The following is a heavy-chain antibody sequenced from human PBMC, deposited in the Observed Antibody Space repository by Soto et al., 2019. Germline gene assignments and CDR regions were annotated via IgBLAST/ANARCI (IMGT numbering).Heavy chain of an antibody. D-gene: IGHD1-20*01. CDR2: TYYRSKWYN. V-gene: IGHV6-1*01. CDR3: ARVRITGTTGGDYFDY. Sequence: SQTLSLTCAISGDSVSSNSAAWNWIRQSPSRGLEWLGRTYYRSKWYNDYAVSVKSRITINPDTSKNQFSLQLNSVTPEDTAVYYCARVRITGTTGGDYFDYWGQRTLVTVSS. CDR1: GDSVSSNSAA. J-gene: IGHJ4*02.